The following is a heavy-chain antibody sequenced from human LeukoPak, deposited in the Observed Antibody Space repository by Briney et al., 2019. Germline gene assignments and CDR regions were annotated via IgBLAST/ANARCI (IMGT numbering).Heavy chain of an antibody. D-gene: IGHD3-22*01. CDR3: AGGDSSGYYIVFDY. J-gene: IGHJ4*02. CDR1: GGSISSYY. Sequence: KPSETLSLTCTVSGGSISSYYWSWIRQPPGKGLEWIGYIYYSGSTNYNPSLKSRVTISVDTSKNQFSLKLSSVTAADTAVYYCAGGDSSGYYIVFDYWGQGTLVTVSS. CDR2: IYYSGST. V-gene: IGHV4-59*01.